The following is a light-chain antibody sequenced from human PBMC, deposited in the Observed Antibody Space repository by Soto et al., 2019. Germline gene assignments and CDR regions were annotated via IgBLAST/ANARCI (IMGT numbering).Light chain of an antibody. Sequence: EIVLTQSPGTLYLSQGQRATLSCRASQSVSSDYLAWYQQKPGQGPRLLIYGASSRATDNPDRFSGSGSGTDFALTISRLEPEDFALYYCQQHGTSFTFGPWTKVDVK. J-gene: IGKJ3*01. V-gene: IGKV3-20*01. CDR1: QSVSSDY. CDR2: GAS. CDR3: QQHGTSFT.